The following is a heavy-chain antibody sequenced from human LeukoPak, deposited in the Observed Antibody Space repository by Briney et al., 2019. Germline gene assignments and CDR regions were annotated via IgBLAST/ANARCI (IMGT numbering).Heavy chain of an antibody. V-gene: IGHV3-74*01. CDR1: GFTFSSYW. Sequence: GGSLRLSCAASGFTFSSYWMHWVRQAPGKGLVWVSRINTDGSSTSYADSVKGRFTISRDNAKNTLYLQMNSLRAEDTAVYYCARGRTYYYYYMDVWGKGTTVTVSS. CDR3: ARGRTYYYYYMDV. CDR2: INTDGSST. J-gene: IGHJ6*03.